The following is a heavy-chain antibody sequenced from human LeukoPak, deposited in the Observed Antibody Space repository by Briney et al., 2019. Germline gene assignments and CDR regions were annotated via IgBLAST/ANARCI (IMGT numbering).Heavy chain of an antibody. CDR3: ARALSWTTESYYYMDV. V-gene: IGHV1-8*01. D-gene: IGHD3/OR15-3a*01. Sequence: GASVKVSCKASGYTFNIYDINWVRQATGQGLEWMGWMNPNSGNTGYAQKFQGRVTMTKNNSRATVYMELSSLRSEDTAVYYCARALSWTTESYYYMDVWGKGTTVTVSS. CDR2: MNPNSGNT. CDR1: GYTFNIYD. J-gene: IGHJ6*03.